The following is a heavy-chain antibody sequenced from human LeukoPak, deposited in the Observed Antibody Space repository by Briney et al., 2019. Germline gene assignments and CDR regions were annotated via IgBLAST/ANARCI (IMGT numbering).Heavy chain of an antibody. D-gene: IGHD2-2*01. Sequence: GASVKVSCKASGYTFTGYYMQWVRQAPGQGLEWMGWINPNSGGTNYAQKFQGRVTMTRDTSISTAYMELSRLRSDDTAVYYCARAPYCSSTSCYVAVTPWFDPWGQGTLVTVSS. CDR1: GYTFTGYY. V-gene: IGHV1-2*02. J-gene: IGHJ5*02. CDR2: INPNSGGT. CDR3: ARAPYCSSTSCYVAVTPWFDP.